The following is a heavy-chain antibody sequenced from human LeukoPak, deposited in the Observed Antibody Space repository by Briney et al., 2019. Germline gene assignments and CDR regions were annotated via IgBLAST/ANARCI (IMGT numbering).Heavy chain of an antibody. CDR2: INTNTGNP. V-gene: IGHV7-4-1*02. CDR3: AREATRWSSGILDY. J-gene: IGHJ4*02. CDR1: GYTFTSYA. D-gene: IGHD3-22*01. Sequence: AASVKVSCKASGYTFTSYAVNWVRQAPGQGLEWMGWINTNTGNPTYAQGFTGRFVFSLDTSVSTAYLQISSLKAEDTAVYYCAREATRWSSGILDYWGQGTLVTVSS.